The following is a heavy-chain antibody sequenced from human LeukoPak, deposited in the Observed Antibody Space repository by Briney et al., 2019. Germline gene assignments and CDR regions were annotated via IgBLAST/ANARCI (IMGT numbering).Heavy chain of an antibody. J-gene: IGHJ6*02. CDR1: GFTFSNAW. Sequence: GGSLRLSCAASGFTFSNAWMSWVRQAPGKGLEWVAVISYDGSNKYYADSVKGRFTISRDNSKNTLYLQMNTLRAEDTAVYYCAKARPAIAARVGYYYGMDVWGQGTTVTVSS. CDR3: AKARPAIAARVGYYYGMDV. D-gene: IGHD6-6*01. V-gene: IGHV3-30*18. CDR2: ISYDGSNK.